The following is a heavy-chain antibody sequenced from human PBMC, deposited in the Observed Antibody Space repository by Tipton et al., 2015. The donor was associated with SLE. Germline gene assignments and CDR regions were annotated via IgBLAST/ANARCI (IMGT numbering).Heavy chain of an antibody. D-gene: IGHD1-7*01. CDR1: GFTFSSYS. V-gene: IGHV3-48*01. Sequence: SLRLSCAASGFTFSSYSMNWVRQAPGKGLEWVSYISSSSSTIYYADSVKGRFTISRDNAKNSLYLQMNSLRAEDTAVYYCARDLYRELWYFDYWGQGTLVTVSS. CDR2: ISSSSSTI. CDR3: ARDLYRELWYFDY. J-gene: IGHJ4*02.